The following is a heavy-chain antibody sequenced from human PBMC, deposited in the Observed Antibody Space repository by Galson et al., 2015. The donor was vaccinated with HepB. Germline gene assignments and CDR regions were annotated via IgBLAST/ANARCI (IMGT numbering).Heavy chain of an antibody. V-gene: IGHV6-1*01. D-gene: IGHD3-10*01. CDR3: TRVAHLGRGMNV. CDR2: TYYRSKWYS. Sequence: CAISGDSVSRDTVGWNWIRQSPSRGLEWLGRTYYRSKWYSDYAISVKSRIIINADSSTNQFFLQLNSVIPEDTAVYCCTRVAHLGRGMNVWGQGTTVTVSS. J-gene: IGHJ6*02. CDR1: GDSVSRDTVG.